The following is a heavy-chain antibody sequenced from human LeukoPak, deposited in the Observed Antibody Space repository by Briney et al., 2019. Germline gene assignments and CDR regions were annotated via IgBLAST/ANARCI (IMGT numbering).Heavy chain of an antibody. CDR3: ARVDTAIDYYYYYMDV. D-gene: IGHD5-18*01. Sequence: ASVKVSCKASGCTFTSYYMYWVRQAPGQGLEWMGWINPNSGGTNYAQKFQGRVTMTRDTSISTAYMELSRLRSDDTAVYYCARVDTAIDYYYYYMDVWGKGTTVTVSS. CDR2: INPNSGGT. J-gene: IGHJ6*03. V-gene: IGHV1-2*02. CDR1: GCTFTSYY.